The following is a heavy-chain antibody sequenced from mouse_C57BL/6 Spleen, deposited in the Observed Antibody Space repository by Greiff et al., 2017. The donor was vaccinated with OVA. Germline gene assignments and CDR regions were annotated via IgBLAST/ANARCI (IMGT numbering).Heavy chain of an antibody. V-gene: IGHV5-4*01. D-gene: IGHD2-4*01. CDR1: GFTFSSYA. CDR2: ISDGCSYT. CDR3: ARDSYDYDEAMDY. Sequence: EVQRVESGGGLVKPGGSLKLSCAASGFTFSSYAMSWVRQTPEKRLEWVATISDGCSYTYYPDNVKGRFTISRDNAKNNLNLQMSHLKSEDTAMYYCARDSYDYDEAMDYWGQGTSVTVSS. J-gene: IGHJ4*01.